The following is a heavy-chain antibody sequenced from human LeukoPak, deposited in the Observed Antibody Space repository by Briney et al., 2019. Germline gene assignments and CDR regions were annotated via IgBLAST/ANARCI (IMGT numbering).Heavy chain of an antibody. CDR1: GFTFDDYG. D-gene: IGHD3-3*01. J-gene: IGHJ4*02. V-gene: IGHV3-20*04. CDR3: GRDGVGSTPFDF. Sequence: GGSLRLSCAASGFTFDDYGMSWVRQAPGKGLEWVSGINWNGGSTGYADSVKGRFTISRDNAKDTLFLQMNSLRDDDTAVYYCGRDGVGSTPFDFWGQGTLVTVSS. CDR2: INWNGGST.